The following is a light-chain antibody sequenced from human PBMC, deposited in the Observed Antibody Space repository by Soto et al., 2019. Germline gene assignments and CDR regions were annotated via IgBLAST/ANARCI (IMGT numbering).Light chain of an antibody. Sequence: QSALTQPASVSGSPGQSITISCTGTSSDVGGYNYVSWYQQHPGKAPKLMIYDVSNRPSGVSNRFSGSKSGNTASLTISGLQAEDEADYYCSSYTSSSTPWVVFGGGTKL. CDR1: SSDVGGYNY. CDR3: SSYTSSSTPWVV. CDR2: DVS. V-gene: IGLV2-14*01. J-gene: IGLJ2*01.